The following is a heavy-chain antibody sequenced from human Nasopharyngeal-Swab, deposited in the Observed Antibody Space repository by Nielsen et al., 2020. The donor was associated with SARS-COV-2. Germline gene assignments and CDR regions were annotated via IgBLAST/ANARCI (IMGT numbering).Heavy chain of an antibody. CDR2: ISAYNGNT. V-gene: IGHV1-18*01. J-gene: IGHJ4*02. CDR3: ARGHCSSTSCYYFDY. D-gene: IGHD2-2*01. Sequence: WVRQAPGQGLEWMGWISAYNGNTNYAQKLQGRVTMTTDTSTSTAYMELRSLRSDDTAVYYCARGHCSSTSCYYFDYWGQGTLVTVSS.